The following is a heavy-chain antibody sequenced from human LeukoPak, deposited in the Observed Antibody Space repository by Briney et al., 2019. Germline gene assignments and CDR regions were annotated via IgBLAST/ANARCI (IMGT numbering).Heavy chain of an antibody. V-gene: IGHV3-30*18. CDR2: ISYDESYK. D-gene: IGHD7-27*01. J-gene: IGHJ6*04. CDR3: AKDGLAGVNYYYGMDV. CDR1: GFSFSSYG. Sequence: GGSLRLSCAASGFSFSSYGIHWVRQAPGKGLERVAVISYDESYKYYADSVKGRFTVSRDNSKNALYLQMNSLRAEDTAVYYCAKDGLAGVNYYYGMDVWGKGTTVTVSS.